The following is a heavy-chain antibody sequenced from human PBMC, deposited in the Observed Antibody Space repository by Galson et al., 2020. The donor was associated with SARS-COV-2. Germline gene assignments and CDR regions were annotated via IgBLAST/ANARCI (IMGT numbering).Heavy chain of an antibody. Sequence: GGSLRLSCAASGFTFSRYWMSWVRQAPGKGLEWVANINQDGSDQNYVDSVKGRFTISRDNAKNSLYLQMNSLRAEDTAVYSCARDLGLVTTGYFDYWGQGNLVTVSS. CDR3: ARDLGLVTTGYFDY. CDR1: GFTFSRYW. CDR2: INQDGSDQ. D-gene: IGHD4-17*01. J-gene: IGHJ4*02. V-gene: IGHV3-7*04.